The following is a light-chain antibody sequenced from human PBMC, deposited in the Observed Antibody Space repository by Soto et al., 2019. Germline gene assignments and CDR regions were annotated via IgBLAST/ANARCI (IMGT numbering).Light chain of an antibody. J-gene: IGKJ1*01. CDR1: QGISNF. V-gene: IGKV1-27*01. CDR3: QQYNSAPWT. Sequence: DIQMTQSPSSLSASVGDRVTITCRARQGISNFLAWYQQKPGKVPKLLIYAASTLQSGVPSRFSGSGSGTDFTLTIPSLQPEDVATYYSQQYNSAPWTFGQGTTVEIK. CDR2: AAS.